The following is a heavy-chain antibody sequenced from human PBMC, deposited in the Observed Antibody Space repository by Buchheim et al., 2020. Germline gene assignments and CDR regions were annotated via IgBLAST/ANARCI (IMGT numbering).Heavy chain of an antibody. V-gene: IGHV4-30-4*01. Sequence: QVQLQESGPGLVKPSQTLSLTCTVSGGSISSGDYYWSWIRQPPGKGLEWIGYIYYSGSAYYNPSLKSRVTISVDTSKNQFSLWLSSVTAADTAVYYCARVKYCSGDSCYSNLIYYFDYWGQGTL. D-gene: IGHD2-15*01. CDR2: IYYSGSA. CDR1: GGSISSGDYY. J-gene: IGHJ4*02. CDR3: ARVKYCSGDSCYSNLIYYFDY.